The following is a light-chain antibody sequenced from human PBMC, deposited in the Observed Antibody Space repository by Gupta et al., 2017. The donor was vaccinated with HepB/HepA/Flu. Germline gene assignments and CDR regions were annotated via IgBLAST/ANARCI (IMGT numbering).Light chain of an antibody. CDR2: GAS. CDR3: QQYGSSLALT. J-gene: IGKJ4*01. CDR1: QSVSSSY. Sequence: EIVLTQSHGTLCLSPWERATLSCRASQSVSSSYLVWYQQKPGQAPRLLSYGASSRATGIPDKFSGSGSGTDFTLTISRLEPEDFAVYYCQQYGSSLALTFGGGTKVEIK. V-gene: IGKV3-20*01.